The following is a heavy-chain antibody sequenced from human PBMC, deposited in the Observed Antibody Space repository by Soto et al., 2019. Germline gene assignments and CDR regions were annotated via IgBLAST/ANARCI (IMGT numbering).Heavy chain of an antibody. V-gene: IGHV3-30*03. Sequence: GGSLRLSCAASGFTFSNYGMHWVRQAPGKGLEWVAVISYDGSNKYYADSVKGRFTISRDNSKNTLYLQMNSLRAEDTAVYYCAREGSLGYSYGLYPFDYWGQGTLVTVSS. D-gene: IGHD5-18*01. J-gene: IGHJ4*02. CDR3: AREGSLGYSYGLYPFDY. CDR1: GFTFSNYG. CDR2: ISYDGSNK.